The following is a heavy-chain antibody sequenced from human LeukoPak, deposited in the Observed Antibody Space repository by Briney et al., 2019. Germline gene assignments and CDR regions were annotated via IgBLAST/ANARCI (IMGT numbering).Heavy chain of an antibody. Sequence: SETLSLTCTVSGGSISSYYWSWIRQPPGKGLEWIGCIYTSGSTNYNPSLKSRVTISVDTSKNQFSLKLSSVTAADTAVYYCARAGLRYFDWLPYNWFDPWGQGTLVTVSS. CDR1: GGSISSYY. CDR3: ARAGLRYFDWLPYNWFDP. CDR2: IYTSGST. D-gene: IGHD3-9*01. V-gene: IGHV4-4*09. J-gene: IGHJ5*02.